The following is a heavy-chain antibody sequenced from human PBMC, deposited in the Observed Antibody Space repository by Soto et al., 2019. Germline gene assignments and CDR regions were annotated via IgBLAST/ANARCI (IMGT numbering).Heavy chain of an antibody. CDR1: GGSISSGDYY. CDR2: IYYSGST. V-gene: IGHV4-30-4*01. J-gene: IGHJ6*02. CDR3: ARATITMVRGVITSKYYYYYYGMDV. Sequence: QVQLQESGPGLVKPSQTLSLTCTVSGGSISSGDYYWSWIRQPPGKGLEWIGYIYYSGSTYYNPSLKSRVTISVDTSKNQFSLKLSSVTAADTAVYYCARATITMVRGVITSKYYYYYYGMDVWGQGTTVTVSS. D-gene: IGHD3-10*01.